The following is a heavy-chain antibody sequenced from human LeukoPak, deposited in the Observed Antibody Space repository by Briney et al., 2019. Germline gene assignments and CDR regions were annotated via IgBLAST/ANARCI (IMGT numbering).Heavy chain of an antibody. CDR1: GGSISSYY. CDR2: IYYSGST. J-gene: IGHJ5*02. V-gene: IGHV4-59*01. Sequence: SETLSLTCTVSGGSISSYYWSWIRQPPGKGLEWIGYIYYSGSTNYNPSLKSRVTISVDTSKNQFSLKLSSVTAADTAVYYCARERILARFDPWGQGTLVTVSS. D-gene: IGHD2-8*02. CDR3: ARERILARFDP.